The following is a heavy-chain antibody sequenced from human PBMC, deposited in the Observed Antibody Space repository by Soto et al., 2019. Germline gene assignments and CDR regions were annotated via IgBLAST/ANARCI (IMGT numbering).Heavy chain of an antibody. V-gene: IGHV4-59*01. CDR3: ARGSNFYDSSGYLDY. CDR1: AGSISTYY. D-gene: IGHD3-22*01. CDR2: IYYSGST. J-gene: IGHJ4*02. Sequence: SETLSLTCAVSAGSISTYYWTWIRQPPGKGLEWIGYIYYSGSTNYNPSLKSRVTISVDTSKKEFSLKMSSVTAADTAVYYCARGSNFYDSSGYLDYWGQGALVTVSS.